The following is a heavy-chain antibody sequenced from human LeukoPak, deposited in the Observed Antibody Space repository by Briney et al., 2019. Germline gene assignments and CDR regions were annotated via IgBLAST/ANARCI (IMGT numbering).Heavy chain of an antibody. CDR1: GGSFSGYY. D-gene: IGHD4-11*01. CDR2: IYYSGST. CDR3: ASGTTVTTDDAFDI. V-gene: IGHV4-59*01. J-gene: IGHJ3*02. Sequence: SETLSLTCAVYGGSFSGYYWSWIRQPPGKGLEWIGYIYYSGSTNYNPSVKSRVTISVDTSKNQFSLKLSSVTAADTAVYYCASGTTVTTDDAFDIWGQGTMVTVSS.